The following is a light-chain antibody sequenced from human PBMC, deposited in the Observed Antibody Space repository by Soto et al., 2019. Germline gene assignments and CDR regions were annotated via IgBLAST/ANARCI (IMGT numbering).Light chain of an antibody. CDR3: QHYNNWPPWT. J-gene: IGKJ1*01. CDR1: QSVSSN. CDR2: GAS. V-gene: IGKV3-15*01. Sequence: EIVMTQSPATLSVSPGERATLSCRTSQSVSSNLAWYQQKPGQAPRLLIYGASTRATGIPARFSGSGSGTESTLTISSLQSEDFAVYYCQHYNNWPPWTFGQGTKVEI.